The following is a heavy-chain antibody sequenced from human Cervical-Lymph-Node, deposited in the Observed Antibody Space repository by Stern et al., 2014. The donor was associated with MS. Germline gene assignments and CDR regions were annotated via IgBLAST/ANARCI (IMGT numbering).Heavy chain of an antibody. CDR2: IGGKAKNYAT. CDR1: GLSFSDAA. Sequence: EVQLVQSGGGLVQPGGSLKLSCVVSGLSFSDAAVHWVRQASGKGLEGVGRIGGKAKNYATSYAASVKGRFTLSRTDSQNTAYLLMNSLKSEDTAVYYCSPASAIWGQGTAVTVSS. V-gene: IGHV3-73*02. J-gene: IGHJ3*02. CDR3: SPASAI.